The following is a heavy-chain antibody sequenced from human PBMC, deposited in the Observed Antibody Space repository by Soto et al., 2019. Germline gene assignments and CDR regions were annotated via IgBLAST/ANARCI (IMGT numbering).Heavy chain of an antibody. V-gene: IGHV4-39*01. D-gene: IGHD4-17*01. CDR2: IYNSGTT. Sequence: SETLSLTCSVSADSISSSTYYWGWIRQPPGKGLEWIGYIYNSGTTYYNPSLKSRVTISVDTSKNQFSLKLSSVTAADTAMYYCARHGTLYGDYEGALDSWGQGTLVTVS. CDR1: ADSISSSTYY. J-gene: IGHJ4*02. CDR3: ARHGTLYGDYEGALDS.